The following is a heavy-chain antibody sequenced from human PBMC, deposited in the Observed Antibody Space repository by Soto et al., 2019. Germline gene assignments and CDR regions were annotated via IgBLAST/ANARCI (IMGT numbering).Heavy chain of an antibody. J-gene: IGHJ5*02. CDR1: GFTSSDYY. V-gene: IGHV3-11*06. Sequence: GVSLRLSCAASGFTSSDYYMSWIRQAPGKGLEWVSYISSSSSYTNYADSVKGRFTISRDNAKNSLYLQMNSLRAEDTAVYYCARDRHDFWSSPPAHPFEPWGQGTLVTVSS. CDR2: ISSSSSYT. D-gene: IGHD3-3*01. CDR3: ARDRHDFWSSPPAHPFEP.